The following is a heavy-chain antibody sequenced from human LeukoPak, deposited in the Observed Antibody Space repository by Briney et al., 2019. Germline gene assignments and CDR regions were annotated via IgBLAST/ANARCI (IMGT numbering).Heavy chain of an antibody. CDR1: GYSFTKFD. Sequence: GASVKVSCNASGYSFTKFDVNWVRQATGQGLEWMGWMNPDIGNTDHAQKFQGRVTMTRDTSINTAYLELSSLTSDDTAVYYCARMGYSGYNFPFYYMDVWGKGTPATVS. V-gene: IGHV1-8*01. CDR2: MNPDIGNT. D-gene: IGHD5-12*01. J-gene: IGHJ6*03. CDR3: ARMGYSGYNFPFYYMDV.